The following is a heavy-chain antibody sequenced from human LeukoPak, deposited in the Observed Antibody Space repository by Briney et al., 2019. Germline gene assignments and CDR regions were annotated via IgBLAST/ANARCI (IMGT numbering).Heavy chain of an antibody. D-gene: IGHD3-22*01. V-gene: IGHV4-4*07. CDR1: GGSISSYY. J-gene: IGHJ5*02. CDR3: ARGRYYYDSSGYYPYNWFDP. CDR2: IYTSGST. Sequence: PSETLSLTCTVSGGSISSYYWSWIRQPAGKGLEWIGRIYTSGSTNYNPSLKSRVTISVDTSKNQFSLKLSSVTAADTAVYYCARGRYYYDSSGYYPYNWFDPWGQGTLVTVSS.